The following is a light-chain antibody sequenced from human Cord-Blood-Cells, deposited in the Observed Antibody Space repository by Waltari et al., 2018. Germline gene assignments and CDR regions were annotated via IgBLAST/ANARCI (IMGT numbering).Light chain of an antibody. CDR1: HGISSY. V-gene: IGKV1D-8*01. Sequence: VIWMTQSPSLLSASTGDRVTISCRMSHGISSYLAWYQQKPGKAPELLIYAASTLQSGVPSSFSCSGTGTDFTLTSSCLQSEDFATYYCQQYYICPIPFVQGTRLESK. J-gene: IGKJ5*01. CDR3: QQYYICPIP. CDR2: AAS.